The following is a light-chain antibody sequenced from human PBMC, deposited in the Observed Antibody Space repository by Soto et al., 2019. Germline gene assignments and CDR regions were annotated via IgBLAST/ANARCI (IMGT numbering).Light chain of an antibody. CDR3: QQYNSYSCT. J-gene: IGKJ4*01. CDR1: QTISSW. V-gene: IGKV1-5*03. Sequence: DIPMTQSPSTLSGSVGDRVTMTCRASQTISSWLAWYQQKPVKAPKLLIYKASTLKSGVPSRFSGSGSGTEFTLTISSLQPDDFATYYRQQYNSYSCTFGGGTKVDIK. CDR2: KAS.